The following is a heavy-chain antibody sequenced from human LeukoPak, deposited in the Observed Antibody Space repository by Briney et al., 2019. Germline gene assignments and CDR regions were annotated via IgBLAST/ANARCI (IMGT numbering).Heavy chain of an antibody. CDR1: GGSISSSSYY. CDR3: ARVEMATILFDY. CDR2: IYYSGST. Sequence: PSETLSLTCTVSGGSISSSSYYWGWIRQPPGKGLEWIGSIYYSGSTYYNPSLKSRVTISVDTSKNQLSLKLSSVTAADTAVYYCARVEMATILFDYWGQGTLVTVSS. J-gene: IGHJ4*02. D-gene: IGHD5-24*01. V-gene: IGHV4-39*01.